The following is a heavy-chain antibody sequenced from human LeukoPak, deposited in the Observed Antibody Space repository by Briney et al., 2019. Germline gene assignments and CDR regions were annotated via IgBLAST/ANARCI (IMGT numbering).Heavy chain of an antibody. CDR1: GGSISSSSYY. V-gene: IGHV4-39*01. J-gene: IGHJ4*02. CDR2: IYYSGST. D-gene: IGHD3-10*01. Sequence: PSETLSLTCTVSGGSISSSSYYWGWIRQPPGKGLEWIGSIYYSGSTYYNPSLKSRVTISVDTSKNQFSLKLSSVTAADTAVYYCATVEGLMDGSGKEFDYWGQGTLVTVSS. CDR3: ATVEGLMDGSGKEFDY.